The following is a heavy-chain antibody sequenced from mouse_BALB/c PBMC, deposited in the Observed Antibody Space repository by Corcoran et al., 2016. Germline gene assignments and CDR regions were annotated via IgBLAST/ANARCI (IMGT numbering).Heavy chain of an antibody. Sequence: QIQLVQSGPELKKPGETVMISCKASGYTFTTAGMQWVQKMPGKGLKWVGWINTHSGVPKYAEDCKGRFAFSLETSASTAYLQISNLKNEDTATYFCASRGDGSFDYWGQGTTLTVSS. J-gene: IGHJ2*01. CDR3: ASRGDGSFDY. D-gene: IGHD2-3*01. V-gene: IGHV9-4*02. CDR2: INTHSGVP. CDR1: GYTFTTAG.